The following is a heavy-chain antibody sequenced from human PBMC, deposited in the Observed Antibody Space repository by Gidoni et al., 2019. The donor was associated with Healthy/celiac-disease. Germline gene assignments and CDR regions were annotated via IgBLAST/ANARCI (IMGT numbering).Heavy chain of an antibody. CDR1: GFTFSSYG. V-gene: IGHV3-33*01. Sequence: QVQLVESGGGVVQPGRSLRRSCAASGFTFSSYGMHWVRQAPGKGLEWVAVIWYDGSNKYYADSVKGRFTISRDNSKNTLYLQMNSLRAEDTAVYYCARGVEQLVLWFDPWGQGTLVTVSS. CDR2: IWYDGSNK. D-gene: IGHD6-6*01. J-gene: IGHJ5*02. CDR3: ARGVEQLVLWFDP.